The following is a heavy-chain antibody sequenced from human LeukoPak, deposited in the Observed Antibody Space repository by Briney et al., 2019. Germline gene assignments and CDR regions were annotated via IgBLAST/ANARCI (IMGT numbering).Heavy chain of an antibody. V-gene: IGHV1-8*01. Sequence: ASVKVSCKASGYTFTSYDINWVRQATGHGLEWMGWMNPNSGNTGYAQKFQGRVTMTTDTSTSTVYLELRNLRSDDAAVYYCARTMAVHAFDIWGQGTMVTVSS. J-gene: IGHJ3*02. CDR1: GYTFTSYD. CDR2: MNPNSGNT. CDR3: ARTMAVHAFDI. D-gene: IGHD3-10*01.